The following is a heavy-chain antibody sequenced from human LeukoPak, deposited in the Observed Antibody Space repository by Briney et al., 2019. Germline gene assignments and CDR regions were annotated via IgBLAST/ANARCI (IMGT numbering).Heavy chain of an antibody. CDR2: IYTSGST. V-gene: IGHV4-61*02. D-gene: IGHD6-13*01. J-gene: IGHJ5*02. CDR1: GGSISSGSYY. Sequence: SETLFLTCTVSGGSISSGSYYWSWIRQPAGKGLEWIGRIYTSGSTNYNASLKSRVTISVDTSKNQISLKLSSVTAADTAVYYCARGRSWYGGVWFDPWGQGTLVTVSS. CDR3: ARGRSWYGGVWFDP.